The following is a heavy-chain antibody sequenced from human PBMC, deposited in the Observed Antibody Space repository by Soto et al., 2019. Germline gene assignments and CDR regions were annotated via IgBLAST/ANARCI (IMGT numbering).Heavy chain of an antibody. Sequence: SSETLSLTCAVSPGSISSGGCSWRWTRQPPGKGLEWLGYIYHSGSTYYNPSLKSRVTISVDRSKNQFSLKLSSVPAADTAVSYRGRESVYFDYWGQRTLVTASS. V-gene: IGHV4-30-2*01. CDR3: GRESVYFDY. J-gene: IGHJ4*02. CDR2: IYHSGST. CDR1: PGSISSGGCS.